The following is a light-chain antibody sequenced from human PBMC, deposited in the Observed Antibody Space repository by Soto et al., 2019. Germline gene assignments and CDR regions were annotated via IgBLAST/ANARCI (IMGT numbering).Light chain of an antibody. CDR1: QSFRGL. CDR2: DAY. Sequence: EVVLTQSPVTLSLSPGERATLSCRASQSFRGLLAWYQQKPGQAPRLLIYDAYNRATGIPPRFSGSGSGTDFTLTISSLEPEDFAMYYCHQRNQFGQGTRLEIK. V-gene: IGKV3-11*01. J-gene: IGKJ5*01. CDR3: HQRNQ.